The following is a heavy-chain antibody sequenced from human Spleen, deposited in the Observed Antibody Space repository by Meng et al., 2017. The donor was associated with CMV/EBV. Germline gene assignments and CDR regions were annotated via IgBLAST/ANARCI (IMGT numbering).Heavy chain of an antibody. Sequence: SGYTFTGYHRHWVRQAPGQGLEWMGWINPNSGATRYAQKFQGRVTMTRDTSISTAYMELSRLRSDDTAIYYCARGLYRVSVAGNWFDPWGQGTLVTVSS. D-gene: IGHD6-19*01. CDR1: GYTFTGYH. V-gene: IGHV1-2*02. J-gene: IGHJ5*02. CDR2: INPNSGAT. CDR3: ARGLYRVSVAGNWFDP.